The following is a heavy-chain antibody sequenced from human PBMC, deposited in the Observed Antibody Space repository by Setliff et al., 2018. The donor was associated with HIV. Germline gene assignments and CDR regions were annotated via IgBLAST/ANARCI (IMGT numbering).Heavy chain of an antibody. CDR1: GYSISSGYY. J-gene: IGHJ4*02. CDR3: ARHANTVTTVFVDYFDY. D-gene: IGHD4-17*01. Sequence: SETLSLTCAVSGYSISSGYYWGWIRQPPGKGLEWIGSIYQTGVTYYNPSLKSRVTISVDTSKNQFSLNLSSVTAADTAIYYCARHANTVTTVFVDYFDYWGQGTLVTSP. V-gene: IGHV4-38-2*01. CDR2: IYQTGVT.